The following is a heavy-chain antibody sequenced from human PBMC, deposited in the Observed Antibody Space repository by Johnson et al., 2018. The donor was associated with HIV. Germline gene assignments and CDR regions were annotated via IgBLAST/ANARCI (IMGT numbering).Heavy chain of an antibody. V-gene: IGHV3-11*04. CDR3: ARAVAGRGNAFDI. D-gene: IGHD6-19*01. Sequence: QVQLVESGGGLVKPGGSLRLSCSASGFTFSDYYMSWIRQTPGKGLEWVSYISSVGGSVHYAESVQGRFIISRANAKNALFVEMNRLRAEDTAVYYCARAVAGRGNAFDIWGQGTVVTVSS. CDR2: ISSVGGSV. J-gene: IGHJ3*02. CDR1: GFTFSDYY.